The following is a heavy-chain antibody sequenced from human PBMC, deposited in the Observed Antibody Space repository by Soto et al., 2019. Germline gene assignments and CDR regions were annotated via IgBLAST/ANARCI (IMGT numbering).Heavy chain of an antibody. CDR3: PTTAGGGGY. J-gene: IGHJ4*02. V-gene: IGHV3-53*01. CDR2: IYSGGYT. D-gene: IGHD2-21*02. Sequence: EVQLVESGGGLIQPGGSLRLSCAVSGFTVSNNYMSWVRQAPGKGLEGVSVIYSGGYTAYGDSVKGRFTISRDNSKNTRSLQSKALRAADSAGFYSPTTAGGGGYWGQGTLVTVSS. CDR1: GFTVSNNY.